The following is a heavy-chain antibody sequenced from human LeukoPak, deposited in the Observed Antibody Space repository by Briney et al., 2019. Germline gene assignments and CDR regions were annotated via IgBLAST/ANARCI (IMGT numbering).Heavy chain of an antibody. CDR2: ISSDGGSK. J-gene: IGHJ4*02. CDR1: GFTFSSFA. D-gene: IGHD5-12*01. Sequence: PGGSLRLSCSASGFTFSSFAMHWVRQAPGKGLEYVSSISSDGGSKYYADSVKDRFTISRDNSKNTLYRQMSSLSPEDTAVFYCVRRYTAYDHWGQGTLVTVSS. CDR3: VRRYTAYDH. V-gene: IGHV3-64D*06.